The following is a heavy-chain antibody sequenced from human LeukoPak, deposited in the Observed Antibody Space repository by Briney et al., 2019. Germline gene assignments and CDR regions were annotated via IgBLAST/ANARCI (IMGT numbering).Heavy chain of an antibody. Sequence: SETLSLTCAVYGGSFSGYYWSWIRQPPGKGLEWIGEINHSGSTNYNPSLKSRVTISVDTSKNQFSLKLSSVTAADTAVYYCARGPRGYCSSTSCHDWSKYYYYYGMDVWGKGTTVTVSS. D-gene: IGHD2-2*01. J-gene: IGHJ6*04. CDR2: INHSGST. V-gene: IGHV4-34*01. CDR3: ARGPRGYCSSTSCHDWSKYYYYYGMDV. CDR1: GGSFSGYY.